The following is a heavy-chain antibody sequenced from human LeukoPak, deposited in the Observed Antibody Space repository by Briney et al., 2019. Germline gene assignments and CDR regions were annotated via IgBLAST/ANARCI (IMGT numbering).Heavy chain of an antibody. Sequence: ASVKVSCKASGYTFTSYGISWVRQAPGQGLEWMGWISAYNGNTNYAQKLQGRVTMTTDTSTSTAYMELRSLRSDDTAVYYCARDRRGHYYYYMDVWGKGTTVTVSS. J-gene: IGHJ6*03. V-gene: IGHV1-18*01. CDR3: ARDRRGHYYYYMDV. CDR1: GYTFTSYG. CDR2: ISAYNGNT.